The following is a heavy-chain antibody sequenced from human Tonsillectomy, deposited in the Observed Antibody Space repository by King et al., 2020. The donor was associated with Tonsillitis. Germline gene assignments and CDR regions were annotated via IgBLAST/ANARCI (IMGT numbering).Heavy chain of an antibody. D-gene: IGHD3-16*01. CDR2: IKQEGSEK. V-gene: IGHV3-7*03. Sequence: QLVQSGGGLVQPGGSLRLSCAASGITFSSYWMSWVRQTPGKGLEWVANIKQEGSEKYYVDSVKGRFTISRDNAKNSLYLHMNSLRAEDMAVYYCATTSGPGGTFDFWGQGTMVTVSS. CDR1: GITFSSYW. CDR3: ATTSGPGGTFDF. J-gene: IGHJ3*01.